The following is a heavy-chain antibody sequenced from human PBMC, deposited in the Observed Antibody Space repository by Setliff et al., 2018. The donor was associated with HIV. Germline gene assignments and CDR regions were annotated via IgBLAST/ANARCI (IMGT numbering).Heavy chain of an antibody. CDR2: INHSGST. V-gene: IGHV4-34*01. D-gene: IGHD2-21*01. Sequence: SETLSLTCAVYGGSFSYYYWSWIRQPPGKGLEWIGEINHSGSTNYNPSLKSRVTISVDTSKNQFSLKLSSVTAADTAVYYCARDNRVMALNYYYYYMDVWGKGTTVTVSS. CDR3: ARDNRVMALNYYYYYMDV. J-gene: IGHJ6*03. CDR1: GGSFSYYY.